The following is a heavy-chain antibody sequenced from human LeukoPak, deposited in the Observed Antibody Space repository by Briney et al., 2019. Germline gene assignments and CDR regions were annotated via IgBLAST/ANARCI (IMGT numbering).Heavy chain of an antibody. CDR3: ARRNSGSYYGYYFDY. Sequence: ASVKVSCKASGYTFISYGISWVRQAPGQGLEWMGWISAYNGNTNYAQKLQGRVTMTTDTSTSTAYMELRSLRSDDTAVYYCARRNSGSYYGYYFDYWGQGTLVTVSS. CDR2: ISAYNGNT. CDR1: GYTFISYG. D-gene: IGHD1-26*01. J-gene: IGHJ4*02. V-gene: IGHV1-18*01.